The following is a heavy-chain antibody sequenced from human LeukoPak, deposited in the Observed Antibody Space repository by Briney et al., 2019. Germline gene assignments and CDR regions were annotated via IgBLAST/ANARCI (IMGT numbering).Heavy chain of an antibody. V-gene: IGHV3-30*02. J-gene: IGHJ6*03. Sequence: GGSLRLSCTASGFAFRSHAMHWVRQAPGKGLEWVAFIRYDGSKKLYADSVKGRFTISRDNSKNTLNLQMYSLRAEDTAVYYCAKIPYGDYVLDYYYYMDVWGKGTTVTISS. D-gene: IGHD4-17*01. CDR2: IRYDGSKK. CDR1: GFAFRSHA. CDR3: AKIPYGDYVLDYYYYMDV.